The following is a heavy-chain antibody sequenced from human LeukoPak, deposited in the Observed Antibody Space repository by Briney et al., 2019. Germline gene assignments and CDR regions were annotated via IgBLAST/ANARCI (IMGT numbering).Heavy chain of an antibody. J-gene: IGHJ4*02. D-gene: IGHD3-10*01. CDR3: ARVIRGGVFDH. V-gene: IGHV4-4*09. CDR1: GGSISSFY. CDR2: IYSSGNT. Sequence: PSETLSLTCSVSGGSISSFYWNWIRQPPGKGLEWIGDIYSSGNTNYSPSLQSRVTISVDTSKNQFSLQLPSVTAADTAVYYCARVIRGGVFDHWGQEALVTVSS.